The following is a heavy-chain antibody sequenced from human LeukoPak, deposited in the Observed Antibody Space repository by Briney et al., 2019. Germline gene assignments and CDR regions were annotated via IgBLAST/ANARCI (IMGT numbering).Heavy chain of an antibody. Sequence: ASVKVSCKVSGYTLTELSMHWVRQAPGKGLEWMGGFDPEDGETIYAQKFQGRVTMTEDTSTDTAYMELSSLRSEDTAVYYCATAGSGSYLGRRLEYYFDYWGQGTLVTVSS. CDR1: GYTLTELS. V-gene: IGHV1-24*01. CDR3: ATAGSGSYLGRRLEYYFDY. CDR2: FDPEDGET. D-gene: IGHD1-26*01. J-gene: IGHJ4*02.